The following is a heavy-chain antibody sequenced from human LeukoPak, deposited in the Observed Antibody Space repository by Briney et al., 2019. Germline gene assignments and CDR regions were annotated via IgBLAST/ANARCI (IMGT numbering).Heavy chain of an antibody. CDR1: GGSISSGSYY. CDR2: IYTSGST. V-gene: IGHV4-61*02. J-gene: IGHJ4*02. D-gene: IGHD2-2*02. CDR3: AREHFSLVPAAIWYFDY. Sequence: SETLSLTCTGSGGSISSGSYYWSWIRQPAGKGLEWIGRIYTSGSTNYNPSLKSRVTISVDTSKNQFSLRLSSVTAADTAVYYCAREHFSLVPAAIWYFDYWGQGTLVTVSS.